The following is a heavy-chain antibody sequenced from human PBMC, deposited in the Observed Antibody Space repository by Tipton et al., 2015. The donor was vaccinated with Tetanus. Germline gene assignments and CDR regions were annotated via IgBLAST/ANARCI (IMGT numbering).Heavy chain of an antibody. Sequence: SLRLSCAASGVTVSNNYMNWVRQAPGKGLEWVSSITGSSSYIYYADSVKGRFTISRDNAKNSLYLQMNSLRAEDTAMHYRARVPGAGVGYGSGGNCHYFDYWGLGTLVTVSS. D-gene: IGHD2-15*01. CDR2: ITGSSSYI. J-gene: IGHJ4*02. CDR1: GVTVSNNY. CDR3: ARVPGAGVGYGSGGNCHYFDY. V-gene: IGHV3-21*01.